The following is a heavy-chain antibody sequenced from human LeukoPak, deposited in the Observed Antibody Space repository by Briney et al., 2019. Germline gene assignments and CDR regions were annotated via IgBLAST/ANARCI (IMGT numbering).Heavy chain of an antibody. CDR3: AHTAATYPFGSGYFGY. CDR2: IYWDDDE. V-gene: IGHV2-5*02. J-gene: IGHJ4*02. CDR1: GFSLTTTGVG. D-gene: IGHD3-10*01. Sequence: SGPTLVKPTQTLTLTCNFSGFSLTTTGVGVTWIRQPPGKALEWLALIYWDDDERYSPSLRNRLTITKDTSKKQVVLRMTNVDPVDTGTYYCAHTAATYPFGSGYFGYWGQGILVTVSS.